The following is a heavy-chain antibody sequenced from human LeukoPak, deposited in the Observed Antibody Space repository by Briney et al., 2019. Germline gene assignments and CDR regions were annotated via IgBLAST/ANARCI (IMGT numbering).Heavy chain of an antibody. Sequence: ASVKVSCKASGGTFSSYAISWVRQAPGQGLEWMGRTIPILGIANYAQKFQGRVTITADKSTSTAYMELSSLRSEDTAVYYCARDVSPGRPPNVWGQGTLVTVSS. CDR2: TIPILGIA. J-gene: IGHJ4*02. V-gene: IGHV1-69*04. CDR3: ARDVSPGRPPNV. CDR1: GGTFSSYA.